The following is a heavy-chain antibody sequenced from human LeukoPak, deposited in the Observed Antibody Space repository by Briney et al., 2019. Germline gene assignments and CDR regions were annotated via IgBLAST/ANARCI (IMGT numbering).Heavy chain of an antibody. CDR1: GYTLTELS. D-gene: IGHD1-7*01. CDR2: FDPEDGET. CDR3: ATVTGTTFDFDY. J-gene: IGHJ4*02. V-gene: IGHV1-24*01. Sequence: ASVKVSCKVSGYTLTELSMHWVRQAPGNGLEWMGGFDPEDGETIYAQKFQGRVTMTEDTSTDTAYMELSSLRSEDTAVYYCATVTGTTFDFDYWGQGTLVTVSS.